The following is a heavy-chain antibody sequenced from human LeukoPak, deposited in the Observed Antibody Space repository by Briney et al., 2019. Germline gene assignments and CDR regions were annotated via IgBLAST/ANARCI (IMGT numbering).Heavy chain of an antibody. D-gene: IGHD4-11*01. V-gene: IGHV3-30-3*01. CDR1: AFTFSSHS. J-gene: IGHJ4*02. CDR2: ISQDGSAK. Sequence: GRSLRLSCAGSAFTFSSHSMHWIRQASGRGLESVAVISQDGSAKYYAGSVEGRFTISRDNSKNTLYLQMNSLRTEDTALYFCSRHGKPDYNDIDFWGQGTLVTVSS. CDR3: SRHGKPDYNDIDF.